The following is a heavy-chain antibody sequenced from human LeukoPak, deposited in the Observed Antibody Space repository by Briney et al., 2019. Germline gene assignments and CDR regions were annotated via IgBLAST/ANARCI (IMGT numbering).Heavy chain of an antibody. D-gene: IGHD2-15*01. V-gene: IGHV3-66*01. J-gene: IGHJ5*02. Sequence: QPGGSLRLSCAASGFTVSSNYMSWVRQAPGKGLEWVSVIYSGGSTYYADSVKGRFTISRDNSKNMLYLQMNSLRAEDTAVYYCARDKDIGWFDPWGQGTLVTVSS. CDR3: ARDKDIGWFDP. CDR1: GFTVSSNY. CDR2: IYSGGST.